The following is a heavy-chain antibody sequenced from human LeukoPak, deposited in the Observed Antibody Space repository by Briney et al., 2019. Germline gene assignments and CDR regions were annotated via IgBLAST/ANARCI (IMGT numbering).Heavy chain of an antibody. CDR2: IWYDGSNK. V-gene: IGHV3-33*01. CDR1: GFTFSSYG. J-gene: IGHJ1*01. D-gene: IGHD6-13*01. CDR3: ARDFDIAAAGRMGYFQH. Sequence: GGSLRLSCAASGFTFSSYGMHWVRQAPGKGLEWVAVIWYDGSNKYYADSVKGRFTISRDNSKNTLYLQMNSLRAEDTAVYYCARDFDIAAAGRMGYFQHWGQGTLVTVSS.